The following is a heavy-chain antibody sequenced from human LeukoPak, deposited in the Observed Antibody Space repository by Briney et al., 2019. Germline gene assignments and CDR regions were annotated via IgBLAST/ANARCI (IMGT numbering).Heavy chain of an antibody. CDR2: IKQDGSEK. CDR1: GFTLSDYW. J-gene: IGHJ4*02. Sequence: GGSLRLSCAASGFTLSDYWMSWVRQTPGKGLEWVANIKQDGSEKNYVGSVKGRFNIFRDNVKNGLYLQMNSLRVGDTGTNYCVRGAYYAAYWGQGTLVTVSS. V-gene: IGHV3-7*01. CDR3: VRGAYYAAY. D-gene: IGHD2/OR15-2a*01.